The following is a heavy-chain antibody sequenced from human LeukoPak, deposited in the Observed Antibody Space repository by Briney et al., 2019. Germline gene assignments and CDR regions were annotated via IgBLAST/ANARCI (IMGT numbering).Heavy chain of an antibody. CDR2: ISSSGSNI. D-gene: IGHD3-22*01. J-gene: IGHJ4*02. CDR1: GFTFSDYY. CDR3: ARGRDYYDSSGYYY. Sequence: GGSLRLSCAASGFTFSDYYMSWIRQPPRRGLEWVSYISSSGSNIYYADSVKGRFTISRDNAKNSLYLQMNSLRAEDTAVYYCARGRDYYDSSGYYYWGQGTLVTVSS. V-gene: IGHV3-11*01.